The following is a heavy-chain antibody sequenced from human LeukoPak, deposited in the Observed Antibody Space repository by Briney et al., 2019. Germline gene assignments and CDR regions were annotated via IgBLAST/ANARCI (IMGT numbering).Heavy chain of an antibody. Sequence: GASVKVSCKDSGGTFSSYAISWVRQAPGQGLEWMGRIIPILGIANYAQKFQGRVTITADKSTSTAYMELSSLRSEDTAVYYCARAFSYYDSSADYWGQGTLVTVSS. D-gene: IGHD3-22*01. CDR1: GGTFSSYA. V-gene: IGHV1-69*04. J-gene: IGHJ4*02. CDR3: ARAFSYYDSSADY. CDR2: IIPILGIA.